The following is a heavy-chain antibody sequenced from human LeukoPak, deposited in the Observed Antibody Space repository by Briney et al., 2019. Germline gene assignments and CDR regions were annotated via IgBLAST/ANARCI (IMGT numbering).Heavy chain of an antibody. CDR3: ARGDRTMVRGVIITFFY. V-gene: IGHV1-46*01. CDR2: INPSGGST. D-gene: IGHD3-10*01. Sequence: ASVKVSCKASGYTFTSYYMHWVRQAPGQGLEWMGIINPSGGSTSYAQKFQGRVTMTRDTSISTAYMELSRLRSDDTAVYYCARGDRTMVRGVIITFFYWGQGTLVTVSS. CDR1: GYTFTSYY. J-gene: IGHJ4*02.